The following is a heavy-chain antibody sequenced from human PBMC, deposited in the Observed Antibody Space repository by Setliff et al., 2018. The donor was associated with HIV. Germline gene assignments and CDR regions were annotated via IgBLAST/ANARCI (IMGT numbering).Heavy chain of an antibody. J-gene: IGHJ3*01. CDR3: AFSLSVYKYDSNDYNGDAFDV. Sequence: GGSLRLSCQTSGFRFGDSAMSWVRQAPGKGLEWVGFIGSKTYGGTTEYAASMKGRFTISRDDSKRIAYLQMNSLKIEDAAVYYCAFSLSVYKYDSNDYNGDAFDVWGPGTVVTVSS. D-gene: IGHD3-22*01. V-gene: IGHV3-49*04. CDR1: GFRFGDSA. CDR2: IGSKTYGGTT.